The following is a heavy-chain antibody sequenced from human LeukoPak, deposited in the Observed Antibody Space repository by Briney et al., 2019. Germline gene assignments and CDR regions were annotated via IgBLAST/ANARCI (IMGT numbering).Heavy chain of an antibody. D-gene: IGHD6-19*01. J-gene: IGHJ4*02. CDR3: AKEKSVAGTAFDY. CDR2: ISSSASII. V-gene: IGHV3-48*03. CDR1: GFTFSDYE. Sequence: PGGSLRLSCAASGFTFSDYEMNWVRQAPGKGLEWVSYISSSASIIYYSDSVKGRFTISRDNAKNSLYLQMNSLRAEDTALYYCAKEKSVAGTAFDYWGQGTLVTVSS.